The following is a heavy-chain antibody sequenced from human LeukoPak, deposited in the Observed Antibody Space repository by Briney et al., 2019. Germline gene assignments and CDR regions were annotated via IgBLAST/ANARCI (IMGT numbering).Heavy chain of an antibody. CDR3: ARVDDADGWFAP. CDR1: GFTFSDYY. J-gene: IGHJ5*02. CDR2: IRSSGSTI. Sequence: GGSLRLSCAASGFTFSDYYMSWIRQAPGKGLEWVSYIRSSGSTIYYADSVYGRFTISGEHSKNTLYLQMNGLRAEATAVYYCARVDDADGWFAPWGQGTLVTVSS. V-gene: IGHV3-11*04. D-gene: IGHD5-24*01.